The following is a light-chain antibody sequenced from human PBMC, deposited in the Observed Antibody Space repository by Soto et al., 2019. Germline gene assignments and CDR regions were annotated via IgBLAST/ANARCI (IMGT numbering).Light chain of an antibody. J-gene: IGLJ1*01. CDR3: QSSDSRLSGSAV. Sequence: QSVLTQPPSVSGAPGQRVTISCTGSSSNIGAGYHVHWYQQLPGAAPKLLIFGDSNRPSGVPDRFSGSKSGTSASLAITGLQADDEADYYCQSSDSRLSGSAVFGTGTKVTVL. V-gene: IGLV1-40*01. CDR1: SSNIGAGYH. CDR2: GDS.